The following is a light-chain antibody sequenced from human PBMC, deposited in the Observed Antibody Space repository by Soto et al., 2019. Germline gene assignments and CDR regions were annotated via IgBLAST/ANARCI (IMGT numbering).Light chain of an antibody. CDR3: QQYNTFWT. Sequence: DIQMTQSPSTLSASVGDRVTITCRASQTISSWLAWYQQKPGKAPKLLIYDVSTLGSGVPSRFSGSGSGTDFTLTISSLQPDDFATYYCQQYNTFWTFGQGTKVEI. CDR2: DVS. CDR1: QTISSW. J-gene: IGKJ1*01. V-gene: IGKV1-5*01.